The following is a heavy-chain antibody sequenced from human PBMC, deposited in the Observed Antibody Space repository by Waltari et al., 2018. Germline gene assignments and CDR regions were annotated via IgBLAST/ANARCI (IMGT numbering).Heavy chain of an antibody. D-gene: IGHD3-9*01. J-gene: IGHJ4*02. CDR2: IIPIFGTA. Sequence: QVQLVQSGAEVKKPGSLVKVSCKASGGTFSSYAISWVRQAPGQGLEWMGGIIPIFGTANYAQKFQGRVTITADESTSTAYMELSSLRSEDTAVYYCARSNTIFRFPGFDYWGQGTLVTVSS. CDR1: GGTFSSYA. V-gene: IGHV1-69*12. CDR3: ARSNTIFRFPGFDY.